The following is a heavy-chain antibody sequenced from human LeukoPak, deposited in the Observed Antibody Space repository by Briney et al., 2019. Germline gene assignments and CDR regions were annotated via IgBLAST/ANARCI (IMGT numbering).Heavy chain of an antibody. CDR1: GFTFSSYS. D-gene: IGHD1-26*01. V-gene: IGHV3-21*01. CDR2: ISSSSSYI. Sequence: GGSLRLSCAASGFTFSSYSMNWVRQAPGKELEWVSSISSSSSYIYYADSVKGRFTISRDNAKNSLYLQMNSLRAEDTAVYYCARAGGSYPYFDYWGQGTLVTVSS. CDR3: ARAGGSYPYFDY. J-gene: IGHJ4*02.